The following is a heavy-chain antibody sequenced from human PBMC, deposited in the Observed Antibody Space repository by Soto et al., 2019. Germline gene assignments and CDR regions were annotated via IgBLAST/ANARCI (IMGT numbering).Heavy chain of an antibody. CDR3: ARHYYDTLGY. CDR2: IYYSGST. Sequence: SETLSLTCTVSGGSISSSSYYWGWIRQPPGKGLEWIGSIYYSGSTYYNPSLKSRVTISVDTSKNQFSLKLSSVTAADTAVYYCARHYYDTLGYWGQGTLVTVSS. V-gene: IGHV4-39*01. CDR1: GGSISSSSYY. J-gene: IGHJ4*02. D-gene: IGHD3-22*01.